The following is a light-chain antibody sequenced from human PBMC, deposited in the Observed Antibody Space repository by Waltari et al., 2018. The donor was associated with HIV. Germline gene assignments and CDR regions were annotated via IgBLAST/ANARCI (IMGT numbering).Light chain of an antibody. CDR1: SGHISYV. CDR2: LNSDGSH. CDR3: QTWGTGIVV. J-gene: IGLJ2*01. Sequence: QLVLTQSPSASASLGASVKLTCTLSSGHISYVIAWHQQQPKKGPRYLMKLNSDGSHFKGDGIPDRFSGSSSGAERYLTISSLQSEDEADYYCQTWGTGIVVFGGGTKLTVL. V-gene: IGLV4-69*01.